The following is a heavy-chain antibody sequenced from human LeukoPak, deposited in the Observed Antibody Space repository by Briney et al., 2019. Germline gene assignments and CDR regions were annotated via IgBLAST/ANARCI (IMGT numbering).Heavy chain of an antibody. CDR2: ISYDGSNK. Sequence: GGSLRLSCAASGFTFSSYGMHWVRQAPGKGLEWVAVISYDGSNKYYADSVKGRFTISRDNSKNTLYLQMNSLRAEDTAVYYCARDRDSYGYFDYWGQGTLVTVSS. J-gene: IGHJ4*02. D-gene: IGHD5-18*01. V-gene: IGHV3-30*03. CDR1: GFTFSSYG. CDR3: ARDRDSYGYFDY.